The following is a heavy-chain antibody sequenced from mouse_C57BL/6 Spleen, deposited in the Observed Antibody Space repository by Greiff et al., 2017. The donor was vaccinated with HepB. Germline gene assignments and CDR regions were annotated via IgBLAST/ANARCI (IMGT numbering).Heavy chain of an antibody. CDR1: GYTFTDYE. CDR2: IDPETGGT. V-gene: IGHV1-15*01. CDR3: TRCGYYDYDVGY. D-gene: IGHD2-4*01. J-gene: IGHJ4*01. Sequence: VKLMESGAELVRPGASVTLSCKASGYTFTDYEMHWVKQTPVHGLEWIGAIDPETGGTAYNQKFKGKAILTADKSSSTAYMELRSLTSEDSAVYYCTRCGYYDYDVGYWGQGTSVTVSS.